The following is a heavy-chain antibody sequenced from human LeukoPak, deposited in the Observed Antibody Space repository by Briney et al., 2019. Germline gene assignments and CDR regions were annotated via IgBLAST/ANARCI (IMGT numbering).Heavy chain of an antibody. J-gene: IGHJ4*02. CDR3: ARDGAYYYDSSGYYQSDY. Sequence: ASVKVSCKASGYPFTRYGISWVRQAPGQGLEWMGWISAYNGNTNYAQKLQGRVTMTTDTSTSTAYMELRSLRSDDTAVYYCARDGAYYYDSSGYYQSDYWGQGTLVTVSS. V-gene: IGHV1-18*01. D-gene: IGHD3-22*01. CDR1: GYPFTRYG. CDR2: ISAYNGNT.